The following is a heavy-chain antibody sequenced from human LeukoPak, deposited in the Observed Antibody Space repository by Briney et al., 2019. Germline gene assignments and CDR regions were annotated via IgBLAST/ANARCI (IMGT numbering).Heavy chain of an antibody. J-gene: IGHJ3*02. D-gene: IGHD3-22*01. Sequence: ASVKVSCKASGYTFTSYDINWVRQATGQGLEWMGWMNPNSGNTGYAQKFQGRVTITRNTSISTAYMELSSLRSEDTAVYYCARGGGYYYDSSGYYHDAFDIWGQGTMVTVSS. CDR1: GYTFTSYD. V-gene: IGHV1-8*03. CDR2: MNPNSGNT. CDR3: ARGGGYYYDSSGYYHDAFDI.